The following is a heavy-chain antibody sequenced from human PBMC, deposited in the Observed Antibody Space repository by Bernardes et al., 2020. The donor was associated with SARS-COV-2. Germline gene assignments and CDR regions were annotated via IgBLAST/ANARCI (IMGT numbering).Heavy chain of an antibody. D-gene: IGHD2-8*01. CDR1: GFNFGDYA. Sequence: GGSLRLSCTTSGFNFGDYAMSWVRQVPGKGLEWVAFIRSKVYGETTDYVASVKGRFTISRDDSKSIAYLQMNSLRTEDTAVYYCTGDNIRYCNKNKCPKHYFDFWGQGTLVTVSS. CDR3: TGDNIRYCNKNKCPKHYFDF. V-gene: IGHV3-49*04. CDR2: IRSKVYGETT. J-gene: IGHJ4*02.